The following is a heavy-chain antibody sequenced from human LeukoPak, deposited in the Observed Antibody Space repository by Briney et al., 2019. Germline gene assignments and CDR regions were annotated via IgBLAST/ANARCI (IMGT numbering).Heavy chain of an antibody. Sequence: PGGSLRLSCAASGFTFSSYSMNWVRQAPGKGLEWVSYISSSSSTIYYADSVKGRFTISGDNAKNSLYLQMNSLRAEDTAVYYCASNLYGSGRKTYNGGYWGQGTLVTVSS. CDR1: GFTFSSYS. V-gene: IGHV3-48*01. CDR2: ISSSSSTI. CDR3: ASNLYGSGRKTYNGGY. D-gene: IGHD3-10*01. J-gene: IGHJ4*02.